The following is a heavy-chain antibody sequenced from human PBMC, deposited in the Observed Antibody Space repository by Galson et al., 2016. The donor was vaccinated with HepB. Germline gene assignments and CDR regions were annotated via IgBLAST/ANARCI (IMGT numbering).Heavy chain of an antibody. CDR3: ATYLVGRGGTGY. V-gene: IGHV4-61*01. J-gene: IGHJ4*01. Sequence: SETLSLTCSVSGASVSSDFYHWSWIRQPPGRGLEWIGHTYDSEIISNNPSLRSRVTISIDTSQNQFSLKLSSVTAADTAVYYCATYLVGRGGTGYWGHGSLVTVSS. CDR1: GASVSSDFYH. D-gene: IGHD3-16*01. CDR2: TYDSEII.